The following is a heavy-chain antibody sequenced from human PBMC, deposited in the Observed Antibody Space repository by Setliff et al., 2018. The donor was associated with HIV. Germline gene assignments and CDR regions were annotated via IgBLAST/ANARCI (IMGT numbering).Heavy chain of an antibody. D-gene: IGHD6-25*01. CDR3: ARGLDSAKIHY. CDR2: INHSGST. V-gene: IGHV4-34*01. CDR1: GGSFSGYY. J-gene: IGHJ4*02. Sequence: ASETLSLTCAVYGGSFSGYYWSWIRQPPGKGLEWIGEINHSGSTNYNPSLKSRVTISVDTSKNQFSLNLSSVTAADTAVYYRARGLDSAKIHYWGQGTLVTVSS.